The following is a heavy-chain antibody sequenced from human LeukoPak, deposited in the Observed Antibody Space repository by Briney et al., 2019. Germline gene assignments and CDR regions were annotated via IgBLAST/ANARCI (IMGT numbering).Heavy chain of an antibody. CDR1: GYTFTNYG. CDR2: ISAYNGNT. J-gene: IGHJ4*02. CDR3: ARVAVAQYYFDH. D-gene: IGHD4-23*01. V-gene: IGHV1-18*01. Sequence: ASVKVSCKASGYTFTNYGINWVRQAPGQGLEWMGYISAYNGNTNYAQKFQGRVTMTTDTSTNTVYVELRSLRSDDTAVYYCARVAVAQYYFDHWGQGTLVTVSS.